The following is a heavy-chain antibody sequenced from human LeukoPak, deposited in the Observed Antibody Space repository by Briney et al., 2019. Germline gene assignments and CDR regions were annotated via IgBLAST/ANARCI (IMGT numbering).Heavy chain of an antibody. D-gene: IGHD6-13*01. Sequence: PSETLSLTRTVSVGSISGDYWSSIRHPPGKGREWMGDIYYSGSNNYNPSLKSRGTISVDTSKNQFSLKLRSVTPADTAGYYCARSLGSSRYSSGAFDIWGQGTMVTVSS. CDR3: ARSLGSSRYSSGAFDI. CDR1: VGSISGDY. CDR2: IYYSGSN. V-gene: IGHV4-59*01. J-gene: IGHJ3*02.